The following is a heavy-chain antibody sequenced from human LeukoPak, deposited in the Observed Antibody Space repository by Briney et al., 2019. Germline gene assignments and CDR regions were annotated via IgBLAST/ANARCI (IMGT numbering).Heavy chain of an antibody. D-gene: IGHD2-2*01. CDR1: GGSISSYY. J-gene: IGHJ2*01. Sequence: SETLSLTCTVSGGSISSYYWSWIRQPPGKGLEWIGYIYYSGSTNYNPSLKSRVTISVDTSKNQFSLKLSSVTAADTAVYYCARTDRVVPALRDFWYFDLWGRGTLVTVSS. CDR2: IYYSGST. V-gene: IGHV4-59*01. CDR3: ARTDRVVPALRDFWYFDL.